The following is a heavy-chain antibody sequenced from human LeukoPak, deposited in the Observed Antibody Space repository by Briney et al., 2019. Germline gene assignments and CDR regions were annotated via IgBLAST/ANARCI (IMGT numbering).Heavy chain of an antibody. J-gene: IGHJ5*02. V-gene: IGHV4-31*03. CDR3: ARDLTGTKYYDSSGPVGFDP. D-gene: IGHD3-22*01. CDR2: IYYSGST. Sequence: PSQTLSLTCTVSGGSISSGGYYWSWIRQHPGKGLEWIGYIYYSGSTYYNLSLKSRVTISVDTSKNQFSLKLSSVTAADTAVYYCARDLTGTKYYDSSGPVGFDPWGQGTLVTVSS. CDR1: GGSISSGGYY.